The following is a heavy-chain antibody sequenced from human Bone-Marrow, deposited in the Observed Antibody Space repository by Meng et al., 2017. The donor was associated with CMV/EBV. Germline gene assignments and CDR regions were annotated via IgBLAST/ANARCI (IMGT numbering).Heavy chain of an antibody. CDR3: AKESSSYNWKNWFDP. CDR1: GFTFSSYW. J-gene: IGHJ5*02. D-gene: IGHD1-20*01. Sequence: GESLKISCAASGFTFSSYWMSWVRQAPGKGLEWVANIKQDGSEKYYVDSVKGRFTISRDNAKNSLYLQMNSLRAEDTAVYYCAKESSSYNWKNWFDPWGQGTLVTVSS. CDR2: IKQDGSEK. V-gene: IGHV3-7*01.